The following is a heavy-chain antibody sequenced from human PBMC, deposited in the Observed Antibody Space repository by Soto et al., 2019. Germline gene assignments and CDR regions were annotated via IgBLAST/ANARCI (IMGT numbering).Heavy chain of an antibody. D-gene: IGHD2-15*01. J-gene: IGHJ4*02. Sequence: EVRLLESGGGLVQPGGSLRLSCAASGFTFSSYAMSWVRQAPGRGLEWVSAISGSGGSTYYAGSVKVRFTISRDNANTTLYLQMNSLRVEDTAVYYFEKDPGLVVVASRRVDYWGQGTLVTVSS. CDR2: ISGSGGST. CDR3: EKDPGLVVVASRRVDY. CDR1: GFTFSSYA. V-gene: IGHV3-23*01.